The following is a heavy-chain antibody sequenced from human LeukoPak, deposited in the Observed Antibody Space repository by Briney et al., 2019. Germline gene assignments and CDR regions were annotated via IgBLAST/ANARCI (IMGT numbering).Heavy chain of an antibody. CDR1: GGSISSYY. J-gene: IGHJ5*02. V-gene: IGHV4-59*01. D-gene: IGHD3-3*01. CDR2: IYYSGST. Sequence: SETLSLTCTVSGGSISSYYWSWIRQPPGKGLEWIGYIYYSGSTNYNPSLKSRVTISVDTSKNQFSLKLSSVTAADTAVYYCARVGEVRSGYPNWFDPWGQGTLVTVSS. CDR3: ARVGEVRSGYPNWFDP.